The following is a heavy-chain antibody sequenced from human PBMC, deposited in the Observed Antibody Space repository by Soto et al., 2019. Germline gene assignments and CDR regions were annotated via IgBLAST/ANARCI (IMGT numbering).Heavy chain of an antibody. J-gene: IGHJ5*02. CDR2: IYPGKSQT. CDR3: ARGFTGSAGRFDP. CDR1: GDKFAAYW. Sequence: ISYEGSGDKFAAYWIAWVRQMPGRGLEWMGIIYPGKSQTIYNPSFRGLVTISADTSLNTAYLQWDSLRASDTAIYYCARGFTGSAGRFDPWGQGTVVTVSS. D-gene: IGHD2-8*02. V-gene: IGHV5-51*01.